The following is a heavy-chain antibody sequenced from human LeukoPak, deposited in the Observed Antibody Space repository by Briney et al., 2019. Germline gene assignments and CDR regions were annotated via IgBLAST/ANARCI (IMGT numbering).Heavy chain of an antibody. CDR1: GFTFSSYS. V-gene: IGHV3-21*01. D-gene: IGHD3-22*01. J-gene: IGHJ4*02. CDR3: ARPSNYYDSSGYPLYYFDY. Sequence: GGSLRLSCAASGFTFSSYSMNWVRQAPGKGLEWVSSISSSSSYIYYADSVKGRFTISRDNAKNSLYLQMNSLRAEDTAVYYCARPSNYYDSSGYPLYYFDYWGQGTLVTVSS. CDR2: ISSSSSYI.